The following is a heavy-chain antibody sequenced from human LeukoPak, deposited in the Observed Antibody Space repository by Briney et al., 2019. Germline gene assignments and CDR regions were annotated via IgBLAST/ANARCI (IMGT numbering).Heavy chain of an antibody. CDR1: GFTFSSYA. J-gene: IGHJ4*02. D-gene: IGHD3-9*01. Sequence: PGGSLRLSCAASGFTFSSYAMSWVRRAPGKGLEWVSAISGSGGSTYYADSVKDRFTISRDNSKNTLYLQMNSLRAEDTAVYYCAKEGFYYDILTGYLDYWGQGTLVTVSS. V-gene: IGHV3-23*01. CDR3: AKEGFYYDILTGYLDY. CDR2: ISGSGGST.